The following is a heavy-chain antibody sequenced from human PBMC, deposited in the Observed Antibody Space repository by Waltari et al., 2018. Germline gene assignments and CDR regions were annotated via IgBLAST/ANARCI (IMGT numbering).Heavy chain of an antibody. V-gene: IGHV4-34*01. CDR2: INHSGST. D-gene: IGHD2-2*01. Sequence: QVQLQQWGAGLLKPSETLSLTCAVYGGSFSGYYWSWIRQPPGKGLEWIGEINHSGSTNYNPSLKSRVTISVDTSKNQFSLKLSSVTAADTAVYYWARGSFSPSRYFDYWGQGTLVTVSS. CDR3: ARGSFSPSRYFDY. J-gene: IGHJ4*02. CDR1: GGSFSGYY.